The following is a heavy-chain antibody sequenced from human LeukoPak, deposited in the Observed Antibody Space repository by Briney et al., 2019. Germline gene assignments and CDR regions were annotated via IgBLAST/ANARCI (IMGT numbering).Heavy chain of an antibody. V-gene: IGHV3-23*01. CDR1: GFTFSSYG. CDR3: VKKIDSGSYPLDY. D-gene: IGHD3-10*01. J-gene: IGHJ4*02. CDR2: ISGSGETT. Sequence: PGGSLRLSCAASGFTFSSYGMHWVRQAPGKGLEWVSVISGSGETTFYADSVRGRFTISRDNSKSTLYLQMTSLRAEDTGVYYCVKKIDSGSYPLDYWGQGTLVTISS.